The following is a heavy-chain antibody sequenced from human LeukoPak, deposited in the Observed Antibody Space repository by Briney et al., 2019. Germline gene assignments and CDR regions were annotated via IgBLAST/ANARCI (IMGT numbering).Heavy chain of an antibody. CDR3: ARDSSSSWYYSLGNWFDP. V-gene: IGHV1-18*01. D-gene: IGHD6-13*01. CDR1: GYTFSNYG. CDR2: ISAYNGNT. J-gene: IGHJ5*02. Sequence: ASVKVSCKASGYTFSNYGFSWVRQAPGQGLEWIGWISAYNGNTKSVQKLQGRVTMTTDTSTSTAYMELRSLRYDDTAVYYCARDSSSSWYYSLGNWFDPWGQGTLVTVSS.